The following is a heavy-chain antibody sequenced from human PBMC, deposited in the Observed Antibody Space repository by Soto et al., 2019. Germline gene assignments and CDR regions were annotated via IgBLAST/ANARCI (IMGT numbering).Heavy chain of an antibody. Sequence: GGSLRLSCAASGFTFSSYAMSWVRQAPGKGLEWVSAISGSGGSTYYADSVKGRFTISRDNSKNTLYLQMNSLRAEDTAVYYCAKDQRSAVVAAVYYYYGMDVWGQGTTVTVSS. CDR2: ISGSGGST. J-gene: IGHJ6*02. CDR1: GFTFSSYA. V-gene: IGHV3-23*01. CDR3: AKDQRSAVVAAVYYYYGMDV. D-gene: IGHD2-15*01.